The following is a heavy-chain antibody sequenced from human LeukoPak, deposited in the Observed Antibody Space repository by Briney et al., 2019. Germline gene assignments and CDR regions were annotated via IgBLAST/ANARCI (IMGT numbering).Heavy chain of an antibody. CDR1: GFTFSSYA. V-gene: IGHV3-23*01. D-gene: IGHD3-10*01. CDR2: ISGSGGST. Sequence: PGGSLRLSCAASGFTFSSYAMSWVRQAPGKGLEWVSAISGSGGSTYYADSVKGRFTTSRDNSKNTLYLQMNSLRAEDTAVYYCAKDLSPDYGSGSYYRLYYYYGMDVWGQGTTVTVSS. CDR3: AKDLSPDYGSGSYYRLYYYYGMDV. J-gene: IGHJ6*02.